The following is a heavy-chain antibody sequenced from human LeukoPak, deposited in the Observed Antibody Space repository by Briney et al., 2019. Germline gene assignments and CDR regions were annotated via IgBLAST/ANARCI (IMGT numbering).Heavy chain of an antibody. CDR1: GFTFGDYA. CDR2: IRSKAYGGTT. CDR3: TRDTSGEYYYYYYMDV. J-gene: IGHJ6*03. D-gene: IGHD2-15*01. Sequence: PGGSLRLPCTASGFTFGDYAMSWVRQAPGKGLEWVGFIRSKAYGGTTEYAASVKGRFTISRDDSKSIAYLQMNSLKTEDTAVYYCTRDTSGEYYYYYYMDVWGKGTTVTVSS. V-gene: IGHV3-49*04.